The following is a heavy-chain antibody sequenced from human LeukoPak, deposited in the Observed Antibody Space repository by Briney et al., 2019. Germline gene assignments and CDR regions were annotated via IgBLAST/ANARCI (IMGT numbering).Heavy chain of an antibody. V-gene: IGHV4-4*07. Sequence: SETLSLTCTVSGGSISSYYWSWVRQPAGKGLEWIGRIYTSGSTNYNPSLKSRVTMSVDTSKNQFSLKLSSVTAADTAVYYCARETYPIFQKIYGSGSYYFDYWGQGTLVTVSS. CDR1: GGSISSYY. CDR3: ARETYPIFQKIYGSGSYYFDY. J-gene: IGHJ4*02. CDR2: IYTSGST. D-gene: IGHD3-10*01.